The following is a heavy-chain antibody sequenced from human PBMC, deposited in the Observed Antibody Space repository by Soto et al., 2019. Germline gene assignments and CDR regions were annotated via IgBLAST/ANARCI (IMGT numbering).Heavy chain of an antibody. V-gene: IGHV3-74*01. CDR2: INGDGSGT. CDR3: ARGIFGSGTANDY. J-gene: IGHJ4*02. D-gene: IGHD3-10*01. CDR1: GFTFSGSW. Sequence: EVQLVESGGGLVKPGGSRRLSFAASGFTFSGSWMHWVRQAPGKGLVWVSRINGDGSGTSYADFVKGRFTISRDDAKNTLFLQMNGLRAEDTAVYYCARGIFGSGTANDYWGQGTLVTVSS.